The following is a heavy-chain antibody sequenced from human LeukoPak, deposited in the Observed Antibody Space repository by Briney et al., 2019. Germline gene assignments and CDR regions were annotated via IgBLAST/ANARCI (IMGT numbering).Heavy chain of an antibody. CDR1: GYSFTSYW. Sequence: GESLKISCKGSGYSFTSYWIGWGLQMPGKGRVWMGIIYPGDSDTSYSPSFQGQVTISADKSISNASLQRSSVTASDTAMYYCARRVEMATIFLFDYWSQGTLVTVSS. V-gene: IGHV5-51*01. CDR3: ARRVEMATIFLFDY. CDR2: IYPGDSDT. D-gene: IGHD5-24*01. J-gene: IGHJ4*02.